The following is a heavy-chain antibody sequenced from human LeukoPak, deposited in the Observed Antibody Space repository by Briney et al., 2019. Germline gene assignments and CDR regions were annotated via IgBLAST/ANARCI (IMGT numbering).Heavy chain of an antibody. J-gene: IGHJ4*02. CDR2: IIHIFGTA. CDR3: ARASYCGGDCYRDFDY. D-gene: IGHD2-21*02. V-gene: IGHV1-69*13. CDR1: GGTFRSYA. Sequence: GASVKVSCKASGGTFRSYAISWVGQAPGQGLEWMGGIIHIFGTAHYTQKFQGRVTFTADESTSTAYMELSSLRSEDTAVYYCARASYCGGDCYRDFDYWGQGTLVTVSS.